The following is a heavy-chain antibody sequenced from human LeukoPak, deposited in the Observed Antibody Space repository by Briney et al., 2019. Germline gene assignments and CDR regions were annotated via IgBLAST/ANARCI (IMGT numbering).Heavy chain of an antibody. D-gene: IGHD3-10*01. CDR3: ARGLGSADY. Sequence: GGSLRLSCAASGFTFSSYALSWVRQAPGKGLEWVSAITGIGGTTSYADSVKGRFTIFRDNSKNTLYLRMNSLRADDTAVYYCARGLGSADYWGQGTLVTVSS. V-gene: IGHV3-23*01. CDR2: ITGIGGTT. CDR1: GFTFSSYA. J-gene: IGHJ4*02.